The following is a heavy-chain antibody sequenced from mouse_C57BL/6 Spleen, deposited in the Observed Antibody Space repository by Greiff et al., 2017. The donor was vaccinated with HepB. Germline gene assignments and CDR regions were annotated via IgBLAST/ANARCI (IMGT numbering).Heavy chain of an antibody. CDR2: IDPSDSYT. D-gene: IGHD1-2*01. CDR1: GYTFTSYW. Sequence: VQLQQPGAELVKPGASVKLSCKASGYTFTSYWMQWVKQRPGQGLEWIGEIDPSDSYTNYNQKFKGKATLTVDTSSSTAYMQLSSLTSEDSAVYYCARSFVYWGQGTTLTVSS. J-gene: IGHJ2*01. CDR3: ARSFVY. V-gene: IGHV1-50*01.